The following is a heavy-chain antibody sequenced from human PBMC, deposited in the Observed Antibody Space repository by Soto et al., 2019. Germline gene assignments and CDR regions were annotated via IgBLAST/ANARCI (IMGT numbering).Heavy chain of an antibody. CDR2: MNPNSGNT. Sequence: ASVKVSCKASGYTFGNNDISWVRQATGQGLEWMGWMNPNSGNTGYAQKFQGRVSMTRNTSITTAYLELSSLRSDDTAIYYCARMATSGTLNWFDPWGQGTRVTVS. V-gene: IGHV1-8*01. J-gene: IGHJ5*02. CDR1: GYTFGNND. CDR3: ARMATSGTLNWFDP.